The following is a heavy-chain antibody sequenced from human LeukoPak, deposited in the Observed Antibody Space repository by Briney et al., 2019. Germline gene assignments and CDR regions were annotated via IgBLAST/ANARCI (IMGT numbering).Heavy chain of an antibody. CDR1: GYTFTSYY. D-gene: IGHD4-11*01. CDR2: INLSGGST. J-gene: IGHJ6*03. CDR3: ARGHYSNYYHYYYMDV. V-gene: IGHV1-46*01. Sequence: GAPVKVSCKASGYTFTSYYMHWVRQAPGQGLEWMGIINLSGGSTSYAQKFQGRVTMTRDTSTSTVYMELSSLRSEDTAVYYCARGHYSNYYHYYYMDVWGTGTTVTVSS.